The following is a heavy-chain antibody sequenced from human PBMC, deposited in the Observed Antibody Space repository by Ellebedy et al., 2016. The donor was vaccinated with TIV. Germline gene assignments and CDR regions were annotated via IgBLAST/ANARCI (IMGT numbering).Heavy chain of an antibody. Sequence: GESLKISCAASGFPFSDYYMSWFRQAPGKGLKGVSYISSTGSTIYYAESVKVRFTISRDNAQNTLFLQMKSLRVEDTAVYYCERGWSTPDSWGQGTLVIVSS. CDR2: ISSTGSTI. D-gene: IGHD2-15*01. CDR1: GFPFSDYY. V-gene: IGHV3-11*04. J-gene: IGHJ4*02. CDR3: ERGWSTPDS.